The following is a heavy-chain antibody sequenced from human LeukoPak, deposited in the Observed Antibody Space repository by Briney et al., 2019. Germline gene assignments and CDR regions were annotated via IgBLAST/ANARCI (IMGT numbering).Heavy chain of an antibody. CDR2: IYYSGST. Sequence: SETLSLTCTVSGGSISSYYWSWIRQPPGKGLEWIGYIYYSGSTNYNPSLKSRVTISVDTSKNQFSLKLSSVTAADTAVYYCAKDGGNAVAVPDYWGQGTLVTVSS. CDR1: GGSISSYY. D-gene: IGHD6-19*01. V-gene: IGHV4-59*01. CDR3: AKDGGNAVAVPDY. J-gene: IGHJ4*02.